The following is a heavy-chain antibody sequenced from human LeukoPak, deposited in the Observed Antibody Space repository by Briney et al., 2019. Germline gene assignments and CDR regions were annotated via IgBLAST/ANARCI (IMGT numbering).Heavy chain of an antibody. J-gene: IGHJ4*02. CDR2: ISGSDGTT. CDR1: GFTFSNYA. Sequence: PEGSLRLSCAASGFTFSNYAMSWVRQAPGKGLEWVSGISGSDGTTYYADSVKGRFTISRDNSKNTLFLQMNSLRAEDTALYYCAKRYYCSSTSCYGFDYWGQGTLVTVSS. D-gene: IGHD2-2*01. CDR3: AKRYYCSSTSCYGFDY. V-gene: IGHV3-23*01.